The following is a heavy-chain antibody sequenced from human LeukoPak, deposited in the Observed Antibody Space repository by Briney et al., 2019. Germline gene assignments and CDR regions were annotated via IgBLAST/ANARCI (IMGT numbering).Heavy chain of an antibody. Sequence: SETLSLTCTVSGGSISSGSYYWGWIRQPPGKGLEWMGSIYYSGSTYYNPSLKSRVTISVDTSKNQFSLKLSSVTAADTAVYYCARDRIVGATTGFDYWGQGTLVTVSS. D-gene: IGHD1-26*01. V-gene: IGHV4-39*07. CDR2: IYYSGST. CDR1: GGSISSGSYY. CDR3: ARDRIVGATTGFDY. J-gene: IGHJ4*02.